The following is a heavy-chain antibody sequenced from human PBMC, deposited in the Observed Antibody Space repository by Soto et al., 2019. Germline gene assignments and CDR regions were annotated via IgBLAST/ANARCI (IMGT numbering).Heavy chain of an antibody. Sequence: QVQLVQSGAEVKKPGASVKVSCKASGYTFTSYGISWVRQAPGQGLEWMGWISAYNGNTNYAQKLQGRVTMTTDTSTSTAYMELRSLRSDDTAAYYCASHSSSWGHPGSWFDPWGEGTLVTVSS. J-gene: IGHJ5*02. D-gene: IGHD6-13*01. V-gene: IGHV1-18*04. CDR1: GYTFTSYG. CDR2: ISAYNGNT. CDR3: ASHSSSWGHPGSWFDP.